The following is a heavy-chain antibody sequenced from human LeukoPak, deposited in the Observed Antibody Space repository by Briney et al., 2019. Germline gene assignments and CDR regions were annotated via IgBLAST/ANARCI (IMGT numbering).Heavy chain of an antibody. V-gene: IGHV4-31*03. CDR3: ARVRNYYDSPHLDY. CDR1: GGSISSGGYY. CDR2: IYYSGST. J-gene: IGHJ4*02. D-gene: IGHD3-22*01. Sequence: PSQTLSLTCTVSGGSISSGGYYWSWIRQHPGKGLEWIGYIYYSGSTYYNPSLKSRVTISVDTSKNQFSLKLSSVTAADTAVYYCARVRNYYDSPHLDYWGQGTLVTVSS.